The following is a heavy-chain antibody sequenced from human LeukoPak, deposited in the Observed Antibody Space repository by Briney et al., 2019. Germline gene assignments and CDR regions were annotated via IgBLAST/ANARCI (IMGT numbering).Heavy chain of an antibody. CDR2: ISRSGSNI. CDR3: AAATMQRSSSYDYYYMHV. CDR1: GFTFSDYY. V-gene: IGHV3-11*01. D-gene: IGHD6-25*01. Sequence: PGGSLRLSCAASGFTFSDYYMTWIRQGPGKGLEWVSYISRSGSNIKYADSVKDRFSTSRDNTKSTLYLQMNSLRAEDTAVYYCAAATMQRSSSYDYYYMHVWGKGTTVTVSS. J-gene: IGHJ6*03.